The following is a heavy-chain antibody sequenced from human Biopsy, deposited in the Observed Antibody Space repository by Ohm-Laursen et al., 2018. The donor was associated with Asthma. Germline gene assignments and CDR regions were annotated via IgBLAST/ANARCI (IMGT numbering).Heavy chain of an antibody. CDR2: ISSSGSSI. CDR1: GFAVSRDY. Sequence: SLRLSCAASGFAVSRDYMFWVRQAPGKGLEWISYISSSGSSILYADSVKGRFTISRDNAKNSLHLQMNSLRAEDTAIYYCARDIAFGGVHDFWGQGTLVAVSS. CDR3: ARDIAFGGVHDF. D-gene: IGHD3-16*01. V-gene: IGHV3-11*01. J-gene: IGHJ4*02.